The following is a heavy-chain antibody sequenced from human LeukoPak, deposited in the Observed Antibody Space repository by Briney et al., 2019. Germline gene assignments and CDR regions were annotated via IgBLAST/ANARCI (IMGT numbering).Heavy chain of an antibody. V-gene: IGHV3-23*01. J-gene: IGHJ3*02. CDR3: AKEISMIVVLRYDAFDI. Sequence: PGGSLRLSCAASGFTFSSYAMNWVRQSPRKGLEWVSTISGSGGSSNYADSVKGRFTISRDNSKNTLYLQMNSLRAEDTAVYYCAKEISMIVVLRYDAFDIWGPGTMVTVSS. D-gene: IGHD3-22*01. CDR2: ISGSGGSS. CDR1: GFTFSSYA.